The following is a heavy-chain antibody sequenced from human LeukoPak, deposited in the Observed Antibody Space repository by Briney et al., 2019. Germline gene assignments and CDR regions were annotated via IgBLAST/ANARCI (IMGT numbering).Heavy chain of an antibody. V-gene: IGHV4-34*01. D-gene: IGHD6-13*01. Sequence: LETLSLACAVYGGTLRGYYGSWISHSPGKGWDWSGEIHHSGSTNYNPPLKSRVTISVDTSKNQFSLKLSSVTAADTAVYYSARGIPTGYSSSWADYWGQGTLVTVSS. J-gene: IGHJ4*02. CDR2: IHHSGST. CDR1: GGTLRGYY. CDR3: ARGIPTGYSSSWADY.